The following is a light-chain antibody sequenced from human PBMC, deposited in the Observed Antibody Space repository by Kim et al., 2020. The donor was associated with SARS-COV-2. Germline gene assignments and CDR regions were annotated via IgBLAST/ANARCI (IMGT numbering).Light chain of an antibody. Sequence: VSPGERTSLSCRASQSVTNKLAWYQQKPGQAPRLLMFGASTRATGVPARFSGSGSETDFTLTISSLQSEDFAVYYCQQYNKWPGTFGQGTKVDIK. J-gene: IGKJ1*01. CDR2: GAS. CDR3: QQYNKWPGT. CDR1: QSVTNK. V-gene: IGKV3-15*01.